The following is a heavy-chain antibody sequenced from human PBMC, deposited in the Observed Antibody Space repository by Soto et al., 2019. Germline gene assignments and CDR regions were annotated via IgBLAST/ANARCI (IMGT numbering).Heavy chain of an antibody. J-gene: IGHJ4*02. D-gene: IGHD1-1*01. CDR3: ARDGIVRTTFLGYIDN. CDR1: GSIFTGYG. Sequence: PGGSLILSCAASGSIFTGYGMHWVRQAPGKGLEWVAVIWFDGSNKYYADSVKGRFTISRDNSKNMLYLQMKSMRVEDTAVYYCARDGIVRTTFLGYIDNWGQGTPVPVSA. CDR2: IWFDGSNK. V-gene: IGHV3-33*01.